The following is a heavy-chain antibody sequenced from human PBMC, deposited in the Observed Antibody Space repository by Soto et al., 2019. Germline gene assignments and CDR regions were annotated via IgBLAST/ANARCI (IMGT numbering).Heavy chain of an antibody. CDR1: GYSFTSYW. CDR2: IDPSDSYT. CDR3: ARHTIDWTMVRGGDFDY. J-gene: IGHJ4*02. V-gene: IGHV5-10-1*01. D-gene: IGHD3-10*01. Sequence: PGESLKISCKGSGYSFTSYWISWVRQMPGKGLEWMGRIDPSDSYTNYSPSFQGHVTISADKSISTAYLQWSSLKASDTAMYYCARHTIDWTMVRGGDFDYWGQGTLVTVSS.